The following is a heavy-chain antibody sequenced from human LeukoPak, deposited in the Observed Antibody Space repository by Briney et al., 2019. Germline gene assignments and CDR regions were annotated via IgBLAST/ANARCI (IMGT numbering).Heavy chain of an antibody. Sequence: PGGSLRLSCAASGFNFEDYTMHWVRQTPGKGLEWVSLINWDGGSTYYADSVKGRFAISRDNNKNPLYLQMTSLRTEDTALYYCTKGSNTWPSLFDYWGQGTLVTVSS. CDR2: INWDGGST. J-gene: IGHJ4*02. V-gene: IGHV3-43*01. CDR1: GFNFEDYT. CDR3: TKGSNTWPSLFDY. D-gene: IGHD2-2*02.